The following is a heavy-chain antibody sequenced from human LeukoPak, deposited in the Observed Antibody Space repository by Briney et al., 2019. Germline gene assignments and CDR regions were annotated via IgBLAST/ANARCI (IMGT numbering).Heavy chain of an antibody. D-gene: IGHD6-19*01. J-gene: IGHJ4*02. CDR2: IYYSGST. Sequence: SETLSLTCTVSGGSISSSSYYWGWIRQPPGKGLEWIGSIYYSGSTYYNPSLKSRFTISVDTSKNQFSLKLSSVTAADTAVYYCARPGSSGWDFDYWGQGTLVTVSS. CDR3: ARPGSSGWDFDY. CDR1: GGSISSSSYY. V-gene: IGHV4-39*01.